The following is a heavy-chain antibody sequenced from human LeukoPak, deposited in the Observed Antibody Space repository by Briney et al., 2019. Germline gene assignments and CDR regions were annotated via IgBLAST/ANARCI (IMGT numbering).Heavy chain of an antibody. V-gene: IGHV5-51*01. J-gene: IGHJ4*02. CDR1: GYSFTSYW. CDR2: IYPGDSDT. Sequence: GESPKISCKGSGYSFTSYWIGWVRQMPGKGLEWMGIIYPGDSDTRYSPSFQGQVTISADKSISTAYLQWSSLKASDTAMYYCARLSEDFWSGYSFFDYWGQGTLVTVSS. CDR3: ARLSEDFWSGYSFFDY. D-gene: IGHD3-3*01.